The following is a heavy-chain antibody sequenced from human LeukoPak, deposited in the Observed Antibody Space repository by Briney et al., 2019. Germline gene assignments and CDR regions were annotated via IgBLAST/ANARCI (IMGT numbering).Heavy chain of an antibody. CDR2: ISSNSSYI. V-gene: IGHV3-21*01. Sequence: PGGSLRLSCAASGFTFSSYSMNWVRQAPGKGLEWDSSISSNSSYIYYADSVKGRFTISRDNAKNSLYLQMNSLRAEDTAVYYCARTREGGYDSSGYYSQPDAFDIWGQGTMVTVSS. J-gene: IGHJ3*02. D-gene: IGHD3-22*01. CDR3: ARTREGGYDSSGYYSQPDAFDI. CDR1: GFTFSSYS.